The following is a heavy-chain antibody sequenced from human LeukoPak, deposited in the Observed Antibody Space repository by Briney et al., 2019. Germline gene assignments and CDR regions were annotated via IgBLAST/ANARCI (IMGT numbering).Heavy chain of an antibody. CDR3: AREPENEYYYDSSGYYLLNWYFDL. J-gene: IGHJ2*01. CDR2: IYTSGST. D-gene: IGHD3-22*01. CDR1: GGSISSYY. Sequence: SETLSLTRTVSGGSISSYYWSWIRKPAGKGLEWIGRIYTSGSTNHNPSLKSRVTMSVDTSKNQFSLKLSSVTAADTAVYYCAREPENEYYYDSSGYYLLNWYFDLWGRGTLVTVSS. V-gene: IGHV4-4*07.